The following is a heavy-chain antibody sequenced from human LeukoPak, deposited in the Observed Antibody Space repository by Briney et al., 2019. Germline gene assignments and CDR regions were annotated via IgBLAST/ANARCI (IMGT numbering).Heavy chain of an antibody. CDR3: VRDFRSADY. V-gene: IGHV3-74*01. J-gene: IGHJ4*02. Sequence: GGSLRLSCAASGFTFSTYCMHWVRQAPGKGPMWVSRICPDGTVTNYADSVKARFIISRDNARNTVFLQMNSLRVEDTAVYYCVRDFRSADYWGQGTLVTVSS. CDR2: ICPDGTVT. CDR1: GFTFSTYC.